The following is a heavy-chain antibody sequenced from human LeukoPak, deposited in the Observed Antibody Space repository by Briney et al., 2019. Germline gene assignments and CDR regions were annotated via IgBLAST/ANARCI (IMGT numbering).Heavy chain of an antibody. CDR1: GFTISSYW. Sequence: AGSLRLSCAASGFTISSYWMSWVRQAPGKGLEWVANIKQDGGENYYVDSVKGRFTISRDNAKNSLYLQMNSLRAEDTAVYYCARDYGFDYWGQGTLVTVSS. D-gene: IGHD3-16*01. V-gene: IGHV3-7*03. J-gene: IGHJ4*02. CDR3: ARDYGFDY. CDR2: IKQDGGEN.